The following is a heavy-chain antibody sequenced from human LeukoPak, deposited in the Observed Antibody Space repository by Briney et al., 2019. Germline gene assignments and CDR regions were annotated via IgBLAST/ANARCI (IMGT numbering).Heavy chain of an antibody. D-gene: IGHD3-10*01. CDR1: GGSFSGYY. V-gene: IGHV4-34*01. Sequence: SETLSLTWAVYGGSFSGYYWSWIRQPPGKGLEWIGEINHSGSTNYNPSFKSRVSISVATSKLQFSLTLSSVTAADTAVYYRARGGIYGSGSTAFDIWGQGTMVTVSS. J-gene: IGHJ3*02. CDR3: ARGGIYGSGSTAFDI. CDR2: INHSGST.